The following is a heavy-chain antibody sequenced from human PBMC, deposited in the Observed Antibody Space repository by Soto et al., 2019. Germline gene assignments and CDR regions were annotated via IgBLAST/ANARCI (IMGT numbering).Heavy chain of an antibody. J-gene: IGHJ6*02. CDR2: IYSGGRT. CDR1: GFTVSNDY. D-gene: IGHD2-2*01. Sequence: PGGSLRLSCAASGFTVSNDYMNWVRQAPGKGLEWVSVIYSGGRTYYADSVKGRFTISRDNSKNTLYLQMNSLRAEDTAVYYCARGKRDHGVPTDYYGPDVWGQGTTVTVSS. V-gene: IGHV3-53*01. CDR3: ARGKRDHGVPTDYYGPDV.